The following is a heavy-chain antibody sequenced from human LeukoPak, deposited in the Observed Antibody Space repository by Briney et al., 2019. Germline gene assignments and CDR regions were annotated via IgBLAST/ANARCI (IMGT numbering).Heavy chain of an antibody. CDR2: IRYDGSNK. J-gene: IGHJ4*02. CDR1: GFTFSSYG. Sequence: GGSLRLSCAASGFTFSSYGMHWVRQAPGKGLEWVAFIRYDGSNKYYADSVKGRFTISRDNSKNTLYLQMNSLRAEDTAVYYCAKDQASIWFGEEYYFDYWGQGTLVTVSS. V-gene: IGHV3-30*02. CDR3: AKDQASIWFGEEYYFDY. D-gene: IGHD3-10*01.